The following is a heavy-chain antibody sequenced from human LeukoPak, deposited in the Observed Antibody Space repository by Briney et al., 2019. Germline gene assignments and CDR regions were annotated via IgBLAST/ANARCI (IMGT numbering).Heavy chain of an antibody. J-gene: IGHJ3*02. Sequence: ASVKVSCKVSGYTLTELSMHWVRQAPGKGLEWMGGFDPEDGETIYAQKFQGRVTITADESTSTAYMELSSLRSEDTAVYYCASHIVVVPAAIGDAFDIWGQGTMVTVSS. CDR2: FDPEDGET. D-gene: IGHD2-2*01. CDR1: GYTLTELS. V-gene: IGHV1-24*01. CDR3: ASHIVVVPAAIGDAFDI.